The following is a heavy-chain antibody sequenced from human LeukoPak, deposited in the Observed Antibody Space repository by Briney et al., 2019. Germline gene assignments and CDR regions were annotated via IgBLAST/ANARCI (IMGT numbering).Heavy chain of an antibody. D-gene: IGHD3-10*01. CDR3: ARDIIEGRPHVFDM. CDR1: GFTFSDYY. CDR2: ISSSASSI. J-gene: IGHJ3*02. V-gene: IGHV3-11*04. Sequence: NPGGSLRLSCAASGFTFSDYYMSWIRQAPGKGLEWVSYISSSASSIYYADSVKGRFTISRDNAKNSLYLQMNSLRAEDTAVYYCARDIIEGRPHVFDMWGQGTMVTVSS.